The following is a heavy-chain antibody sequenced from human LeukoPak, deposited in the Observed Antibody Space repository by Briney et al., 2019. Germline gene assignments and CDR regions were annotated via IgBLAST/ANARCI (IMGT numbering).Heavy chain of an antibody. CDR1: GFTFSDYY. Sequence: GTLRLSCAASGFTFSDYYMSWIRQAPGKGLEWVSYISSSGSTIYYADSVKGRFTISRDNAKNSLYLQMNSLRAEDTAVYYCASAHYYDSSGYSSYWGQGTLVTVSS. CDR3: ASAHYYDSSGYSSY. CDR2: ISSSGSTI. D-gene: IGHD3-22*01. V-gene: IGHV3-11*04. J-gene: IGHJ4*02.